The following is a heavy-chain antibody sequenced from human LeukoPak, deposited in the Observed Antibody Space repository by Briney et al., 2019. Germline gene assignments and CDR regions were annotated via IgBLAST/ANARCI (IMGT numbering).Heavy chain of an antibody. J-gene: IGHJ4*02. CDR3: ARDPGHNGWYGDN. Sequence: GSLRLSCAASGFTFSSYGKHWVRQAPGQGLEWVSIIWYDGSNKYYADSVKGRFTISKDNSKNTLYLQMNSLRAEDTAIYYCARDPGHNGWYGDNWGQGTLVTVSS. D-gene: IGHD6-19*01. V-gene: IGHV3-33*08. CDR2: IWYDGSNK. CDR1: GFTFSSYG.